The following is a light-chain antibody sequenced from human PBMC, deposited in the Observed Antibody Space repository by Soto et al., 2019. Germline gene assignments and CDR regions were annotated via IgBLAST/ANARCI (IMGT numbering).Light chain of an antibody. CDR2: SAS. CDR1: QGISNY. CDR3: QQYNNWPPWT. V-gene: IGKV1-17*03. J-gene: IGKJ1*01. Sequence: DIQMTQSPSAMSASVGDRVTITCRASQGISNYLAWFQQKPGKAPKLLIYSASTLQSGVPSRFGGSGSGTEFTLTISSLQSEDFAVYYCQQYNNWPPWTFGQGTKVDIK.